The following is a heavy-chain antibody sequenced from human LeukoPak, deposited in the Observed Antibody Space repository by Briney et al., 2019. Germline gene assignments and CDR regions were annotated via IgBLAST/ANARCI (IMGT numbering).Heavy chain of an antibody. J-gene: IGHJ6*02. Sequence: EASVKVSCKASGFTFTSSAMQWVRQARGQRLEWIRWIVVGSGNTNYAQKFQERVTITRDMSTSTAYMELSSLRSEDTAVYYCTIAPYCSGGSCYGMDVWGQGTTVTVSS. CDR1: GFTFTSSA. V-gene: IGHV1-58*02. D-gene: IGHD2-15*01. CDR3: TIAPYCSGGSCYGMDV. CDR2: IVVGSGNT.